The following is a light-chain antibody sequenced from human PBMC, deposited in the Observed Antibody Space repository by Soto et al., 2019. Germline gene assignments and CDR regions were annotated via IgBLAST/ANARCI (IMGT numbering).Light chain of an antibody. CDR2: DAS. V-gene: IGKV3-11*01. CDR3: QQRSNWPPLFT. Sequence: EIVLTQSPATLSLSPGERATLSCRASQSVSSYLAWYQQKPGQAPRLLIYDASNRATGIPARFSGSGSGTDFTLTIRSLDPEDFAFYYCQQRSNWPPLFTFGPGTKVEIK. J-gene: IGKJ3*01. CDR1: QSVSSY.